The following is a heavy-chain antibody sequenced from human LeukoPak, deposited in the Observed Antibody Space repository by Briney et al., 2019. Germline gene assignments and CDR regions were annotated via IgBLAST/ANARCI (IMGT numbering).Heavy chain of an antibody. CDR2: IKFHGHET. J-gene: IGHJ6*03. V-gene: IGHV3-30*02. Sequence: GGSLRLSCVASGFNFNNYDLHWVRQAPGKGLEWVAFIKFHGHETFYADSVEGRFTFSRDNSRNTVYLQMNSLRSEDTAVYYCAGELERQERSSVYMDVWGKGTTVTVSS. CDR1: GFNFNNYD. CDR3: AGELERQERSSVYMDV. D-gene: IGHD1-1*01.